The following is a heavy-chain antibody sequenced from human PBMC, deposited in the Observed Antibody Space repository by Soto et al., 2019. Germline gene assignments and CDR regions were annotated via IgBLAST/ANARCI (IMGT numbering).Heavy chain of an antibody. Sequence: PSETLSLTCTVSGVSIISSRCHWVLIRQPPGKGLEWIASIKYSGTTFYNPSLKSRVTLSVDTSKNQFALKLSSVTAADTAVYYCARALLPDSIRRYRLPFDPRGQGTRVTLVS. J-gene: IGHJ5*02. CDR1: GVSIISSRCH. CDR3: ARALLPDSIRRYRLPFDP. V-gene: IGHV4-39*01. CDR2: IKYSGTT. D-gene: IGHD6-13*01.